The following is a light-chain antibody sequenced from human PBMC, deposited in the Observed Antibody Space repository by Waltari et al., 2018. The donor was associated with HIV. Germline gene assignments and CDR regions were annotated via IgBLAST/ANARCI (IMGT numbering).Light chain of an antibody. V-gene: IGLV2-14*01. CDR3: SSYTSSSTVV. J-gene: IGLJ2*01. CDR2: EVS. Sequence: QSALTQPASVSGSPGQSITISCTGTSSDVGGYNYVSCDQQHPGKAPKLMIYEVSNRPAGVSNRFSGSKSGNTASLTISGLQAEDEADYYCSSYTSSSTVVFGGGTKLTVL. CDR1: SSDVGGYNY.